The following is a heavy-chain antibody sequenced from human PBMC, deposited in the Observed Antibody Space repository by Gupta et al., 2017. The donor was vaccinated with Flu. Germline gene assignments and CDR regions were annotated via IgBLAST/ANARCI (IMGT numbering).Heavy chain of an antibody. D-gene: IGHD2-2*01. CDR2: IGTKSDT. CDR3: ARDRGEAAAFRANWYFDL. J-gene: IGHJ2*01. Sequence: TGRGLEWVSSIGTKSDTFYADSVKGRFTISRENGGNSLYLQMNSLTVEDTAVYFCARDRGEAAAFRANWYFDLWGRGTVVTVSS. V-gene: IGHV3-13*01.